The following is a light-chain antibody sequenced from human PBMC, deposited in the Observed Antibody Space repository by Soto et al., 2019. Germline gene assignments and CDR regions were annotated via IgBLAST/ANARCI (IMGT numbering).Light chain of an antibody. V-gene: IGLV2-11*01. J-gene: IGLJ3*02. CDR1: SSDVGGYIF. CDR3: CSYAGSYTRM. CDR2: DVN. Sequence: QSALTQPHSVSGSPGQSVTISCTGTSSDVGGYIFVSWYQQRPGKAPKLMIYDVNKRPSGVPDRFSGSKSGNTASLTISGLQAEDEADYFCCSYAGSYTRMFGGGTKLTVL.